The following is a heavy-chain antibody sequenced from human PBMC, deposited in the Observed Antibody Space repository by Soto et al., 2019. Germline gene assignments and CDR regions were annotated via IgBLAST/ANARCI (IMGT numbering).Heavy chain of an antibody. CDR2: IIPIFGTA. V-gene: IGHV1-69*13. CDR3: AVRRQLVLSSFDY. J-gene: IGHJ4*02. CDR1: GGTFSSYA. D-gene: IGHD6-6*01. Sequence: SVKVSCKASGGTFSSYAISWVRQAPGQGLEWMGGIIPIFGTANYAQKFQGRVTITADESTSTAYMELSSLRSEDTAVYYCAVRRQLVLSSFDYWGQGTLVTVSS.